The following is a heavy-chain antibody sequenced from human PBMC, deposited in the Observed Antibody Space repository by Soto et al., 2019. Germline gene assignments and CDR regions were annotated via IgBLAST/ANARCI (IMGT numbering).Heavy chain of an antibody. Sequence: GGSLRLSCAASGFTFDDYAMHWVRQAPGKGLEWVSGISWNSGSIGYADSVKGRFTISRDNGKNSLYLQMNSLRAEDTALYYCAKDLKYGGNYYYYGMDVWGQGTTVTVSS. CDR3: AKDLKYGGNYYYYGMDV. J-gene: IGHJ6*02. CDR2: ISWNSGSI. D-gene: IGHD2-15*01. V-gene: IGHV3-9*01. CDR1: GFTFDDYA.